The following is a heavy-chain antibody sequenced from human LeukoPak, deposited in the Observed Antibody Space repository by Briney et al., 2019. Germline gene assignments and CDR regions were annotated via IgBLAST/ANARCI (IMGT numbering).Heavy chain of an antibody. CDR2: IYTDGST. CDR3: ARGRPDYYSDY. D-gene: IGHD3-3*01. Sequence: GGSLRLSCAASGFTVKSNFMSWVRQAPRKGLEWLSVIYTDGSTYYADSVKGRFTISRDNSKNTLYLQINSLRAEDPAVYYCARGRPDYYSDYWGQGTLVTVSS. J-gene: IGHJ4*02. V-gene: IGHV3-53*01. CDR1: GFTVKSNF.